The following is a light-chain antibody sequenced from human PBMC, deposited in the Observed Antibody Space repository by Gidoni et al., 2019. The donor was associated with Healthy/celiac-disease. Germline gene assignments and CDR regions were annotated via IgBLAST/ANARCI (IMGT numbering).Light chain of an antibody. CDR2: DAS. V-gene: IGKV6-21*02. CDR3: HQSSSLPRT. Sequence: EIVLTQSPDFQAVTPEGKVTITCRARQSIGSSLHRYQQTPDHYPKLLIKDASQSIPGVPSRFRGSGSGTDVTLTIHRLQAEAAATYYCHQSSSLPRTFGQGTKVEIK. J-gene: IGKJ1*01. CDR1: QSIGSS.